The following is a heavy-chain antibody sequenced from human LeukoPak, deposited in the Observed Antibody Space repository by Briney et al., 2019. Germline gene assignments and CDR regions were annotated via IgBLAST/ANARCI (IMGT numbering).Heavy chain of an antibody. CDR3: ARRENYYDSSGYYSHYFDY. D-gene: IGHD3-22*01. CDR1: GFTFSNYW. Sequence: GGSLRLSCAASGFTFSNYWMHWVRQAPGKGLVWVSRINSDGSITSYADSVKGRFTISRDNSKNTLYLQMNSLRAEDTAVYYCARRENYYDSSGYYSHYFDYWGQGTLVTVSS. J-gene: IGHJ4*02. V-gene: IGHV3-74*01. CDR2: INSDGSIT.